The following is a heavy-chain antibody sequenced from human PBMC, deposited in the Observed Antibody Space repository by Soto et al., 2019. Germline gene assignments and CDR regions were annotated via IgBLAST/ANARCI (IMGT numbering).Heavy chain of an antibody. J-gene: IGHJ4*02. CDR1: GFTFSSYW. CDR3: AKIVAATTRGFFDY. D-gene: IGHD2-15*01. V-gene: IGHV3-7*03. Sequence: GGYLRLSCAASGFTFSSYWMSWVRQAPGKGLEWVANINQDGSDKYYVDSVKGRFTMSRDNAKNSLFLQMNSLRAEDTAVYYCAKIVAATTRGFFDYWGQGTLVTVSS. CDR2: INQDGSDK.